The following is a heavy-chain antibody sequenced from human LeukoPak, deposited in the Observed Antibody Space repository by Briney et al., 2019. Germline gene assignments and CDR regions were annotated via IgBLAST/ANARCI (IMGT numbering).Heavy chain of an antibody. D-gene: IGHD3-10*01. CDR2: IWYDGSYE. CDR3: ARDGSGLAVRGWFDF. CDR1: GFTFNKSG. J-gene: IGHJ5*01. V-gene: IGHV3-33*01. Sequence: GGSLRLSCVASGFTFNKSGVHWVRQAPGKGLEWVAVIWYDGSYEYFADSVKGRLAISRDNDKNTVTLQMNSLRVEDTAVYYCARDGSGLAVRGWFDFWGQGTLVTVSS.